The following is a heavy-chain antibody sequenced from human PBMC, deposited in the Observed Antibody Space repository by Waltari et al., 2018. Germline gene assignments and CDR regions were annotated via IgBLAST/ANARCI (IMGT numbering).Heavy chain of an antibody. CDR2: IYHSGST. CDR1: GYSISSGYY. Sequence: QVQLQESGPGLVKPSETLSLTCAVSGYSISSGYYWGWIRQPPGKGLEWIGSIYHSGSTYYNPSLKSRVTISVDTSKNQFSLKLSSVTAADTAVYYCARDSIYYYGSGSYRYWGQGTLVTVSS. D-gene: IGHD3-10*01. CDR3: ARDSIYYYGSGSYRY. J-gene: IGHJ4*02. V-gene: IGHV4-38-2*01.